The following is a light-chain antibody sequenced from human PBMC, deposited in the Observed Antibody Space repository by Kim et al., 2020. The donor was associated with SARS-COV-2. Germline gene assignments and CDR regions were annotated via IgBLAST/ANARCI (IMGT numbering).Light chain of an antibody. CDR1: QSVSDW. J-gene: IGKJ4*01. CDR2: AAS. Sequence: DIQMTQSPSTLSASVGDRVTITCRASQSVSDWLAWYQQKPGEAPRLLMSAASNLESGVPSRFTGSGSGTEFTLTISSLQPDDFATYYCQQYNSYSLTFGGGTKVDIK. CDR3: QQYNSYSLT. V-gene: IGKV1-5*03.